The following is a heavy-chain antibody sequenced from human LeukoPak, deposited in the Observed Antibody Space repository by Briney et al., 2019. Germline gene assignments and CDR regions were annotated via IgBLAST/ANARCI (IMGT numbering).Heavy chain of an antibody. V-gene: IGHV3-7*03. CDR2: INYDGGQT. D-gene: IGHD1-1*01. CDR1: EFTFSTYW. CDR3: ARSSGIGTTDY. Sequence: PGGSLRLSCAASEFTFSTYWMSWVRQAPGKGLEGVANINYDGGQTYYVDSVRGRFTISRDNAKNLLYLQMNSLRVEDTAVYYCARSSGIGTTDYWGQGTLVIVSS. J-gene: IGHJ4*02.